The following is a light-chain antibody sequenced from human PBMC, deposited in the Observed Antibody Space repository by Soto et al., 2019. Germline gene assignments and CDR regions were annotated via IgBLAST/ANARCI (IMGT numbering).Light chain of an antibody. V-gene: IGKV3-11*01. Sequence: VVLTQSPATLSLSAGERATLACXTTLSVSVYLDWYQQKPGQAPRLLISDASNRATGIPARFSGSGSGTDFTLTISSLEPEDFAVYYCHQRQYWPPITFGQGTRLEIK. J-gene: IGKJ5*01. CDR2: DAS. CDR3: HQRQYWPPIT. CDR1: LSVSVY.